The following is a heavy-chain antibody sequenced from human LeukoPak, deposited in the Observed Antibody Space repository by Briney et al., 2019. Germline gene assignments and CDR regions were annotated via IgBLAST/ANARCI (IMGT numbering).Heavy chain of an antibody. V-gene: IGHV3-48*04. CDR1: GFTFSSYS. D-gene: IGHD4-17*01. CDR3: ANGEMPDY. J-gene: IGHJ4*02. Sequence: PGGSLRLSCAASGFTFSSYSMNWVRQAPGKGLEWVSYISSSSSTIYYADSVKGRFTISRDNAKNSLYLQMNSLRAEDTAVYYCANGEMPDYWGQGTLVTVSS. CDR2: ISSSSSTI.